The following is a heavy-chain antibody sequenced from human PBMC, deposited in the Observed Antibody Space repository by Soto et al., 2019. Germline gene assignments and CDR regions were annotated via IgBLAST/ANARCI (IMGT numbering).Heavy chain of an antibody. CDR3: ARLGYYYYYYYMDV. J-gene: IGHJ6*03. D-gene: IGHD6-6*01. CDR1: GYTFTSYD. V-gene: IGHV1-8*01. Sequence: ASVKVSCKASGYTFTSYDINWVRQATGQGLEWMGWMNPNSGNTGYAQKFQGRVTMTRNTSISTAYMELSSLRSEDTAVYYCARLGYYYYYYYMDVWGKGTTVTVSS. CDR2: MNPNSGNT.